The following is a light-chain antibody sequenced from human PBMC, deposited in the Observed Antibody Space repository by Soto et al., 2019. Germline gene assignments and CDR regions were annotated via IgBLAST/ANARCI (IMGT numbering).Light chain of an antibody. CDR1: SSDVGGYNY. CDR3: SSYTSSDTYV. CDR2: SVS. J-gene: IGLJ1*01. V-gene: IGLV2-14*03. Sequence: ALTQPASVSGSPGQSITISCTGTSSDVGGYNYVSWYQHHPGKAPKLMISSVSSRPSGVSNRFSGSKSGNTASLTIPGLQPEDEADYYCSSYTSSDTYVFGTGTKVTVL.